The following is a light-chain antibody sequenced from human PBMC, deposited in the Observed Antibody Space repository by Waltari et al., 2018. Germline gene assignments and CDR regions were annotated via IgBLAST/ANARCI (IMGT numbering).Light chain of an antibody. Sequence: DVQMTQSLSTLSASEVDRVTITCGVSHTISDRLAWYQQKPGKAPHLLIYKGSIFESGVPSRFSGSASGTEFTLTISSLQPDDFATYYCQQHHNSPYTFGQGTHLEIK. V-gene: IGKV1-5*03. J-gene: IGKJ2*01. CDR1: HTISDR. CDR2: KGS. CDR3: QQHHNSPYT.